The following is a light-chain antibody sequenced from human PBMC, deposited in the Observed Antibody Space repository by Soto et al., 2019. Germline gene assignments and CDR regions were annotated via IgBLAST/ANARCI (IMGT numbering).Light chain of an antibody. Sequence: IVLTQSPGTLSFTTGERATLSCRASQSVSSSYLAWYQQKPGQAPRLLVYGASSRATGIPDRFSGSGSGTDFALTISRLEPEDFAVYYCQQYGSSPGFGQGTRLEI. CDR3: QQYGSSPG. CDR1: QSVSSSY. V-gene: IGKV3-20*01. CDR2: GAS. J-gene: IGKJ5*01.